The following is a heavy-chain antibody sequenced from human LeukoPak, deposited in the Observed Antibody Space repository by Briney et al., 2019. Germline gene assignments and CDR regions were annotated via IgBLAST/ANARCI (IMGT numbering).Heavy chain of an antibody. Sequence: SETLSLTCTVSSGSFRTYYWSWIRQPPGKGLEWIGYIFYNEGTSYNPSLKSRVTISVDTSKNQFSLKLSSVTAADTAVYYCARGRLEAMWELLPYDAFDIWGQGTMVTVSS. D-gene: IGHD1-26*01. CDR3: ARGRLEAMWELLPYDAFDI. V-gene: IGHV4-59*01. J-gene: IGHJ3*02. CDR1: SGSFRTYY. CDR2: IFYNEGT.